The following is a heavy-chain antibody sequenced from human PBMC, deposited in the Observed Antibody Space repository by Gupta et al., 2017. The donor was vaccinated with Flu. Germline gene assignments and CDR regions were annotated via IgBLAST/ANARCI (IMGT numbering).Heavy chain of an antibody. CDR1: GYTFTGYY. J-gene: IGHJ6*03. CDR3: ARDKAVVSSWYGGYYYYYYMDV. D-gene: IGHD6-13*01. V-gene: IGHV1-2*06. CDR2: INPNSGGT. Sequence: QVQLVQSGAEVKKPGASVKVSCKASGYTFTGYYMHWVRQAPGQGLEWMGRINPNSGGTNYAQKFQGRVTMTRDTSISTADMELSRLRSDDTAVYYCARDKAVVSSWYGGYYYYYYMDVWGKGTTVTVS.